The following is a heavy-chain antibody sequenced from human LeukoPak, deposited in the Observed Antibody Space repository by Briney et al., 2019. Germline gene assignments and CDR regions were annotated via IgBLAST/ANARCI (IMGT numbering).Heavy chain of an antibody. V-gene: IGHV3-23*01. CDR1: GFTFSNYA. CDR2: ISGSGGTT. J-gene: IGHJ2*01. CDR3: ARAYGGDYGDYDSYFDL. Sequence: GGSLRLSCAASGFTFSNYAMSWVRQAPGKGLEWVSGISGSGGTTYYADSVKGRFTISRDNAKNSLYLQMNSLRDEDTAVYYCARAYGGDYGDYDSYFDLWGRGTLVTVSS. D-gene: IGHD4-17*01.